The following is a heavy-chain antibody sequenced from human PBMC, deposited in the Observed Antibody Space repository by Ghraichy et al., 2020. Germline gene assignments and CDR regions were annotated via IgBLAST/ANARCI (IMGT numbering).Heavy chain of an antibody. V-gene: IGHV3-48*02. CDR1: GFTFSSYS. Sequence: GGSLRLSCAASGFTFSSYSMNWVRQAPGKGLEWVSYISSSSSTIYYADSVKGRFTISRDNAKNSLYLQMNSLRDEDTAVYYWARRADYYDSSGYYYGKPGYYFDYWGQGTLVTVSS. D-gene: IGHD3-22*01. CDR3: ARRADYYDSSGYYYGKPGYYFDY. J-gene: IGHJ4*02. CDR2: ISSSSSTI.